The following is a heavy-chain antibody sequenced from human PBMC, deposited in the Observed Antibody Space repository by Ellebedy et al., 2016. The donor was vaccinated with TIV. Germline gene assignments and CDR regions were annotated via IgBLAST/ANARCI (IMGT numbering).Heavy chain of an antibody. J-gene: IGHJ4*02. CDR1: GYTFTSYA. D-gene: IGHD6-13*01. CDR3: AARIAAASWFGYYFDY. V-gene: IGHV1-24*01. Sequence: ASVKVSCKASGYTFTSYAMHWVRQAPGKGLGWMGGFDPEDGETIYAQKFQGRVTMTEDTSTDTAYMELSSLRSEDTAVYYCAARIAAASWFGYYFDYWGQGTLVTVSS. CDR2: FDPEDGET.